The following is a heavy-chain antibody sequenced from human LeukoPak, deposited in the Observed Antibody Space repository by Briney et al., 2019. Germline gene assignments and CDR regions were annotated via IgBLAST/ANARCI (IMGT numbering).Heavy chain of an antibody. D-gene: IGHD5-12*01. V-gene: IGHV3-30*02. Sequence: SGGSLRLSCAASGFTFSSYGIHWVRQAPGKGLEWVAFIRYDGSNKYYADSVKGRFTISRDNSKNTLYLQMKSLRAEDTAVYYCAKGGGYEAQYYYYYLDVWGKGTTVTISS. J-gene: IGHJ6*03. CDR1: GFTFSSYG. CDR2: IRYDGSNK. CDR3: AKGGGYEAQYYYYYLDV.